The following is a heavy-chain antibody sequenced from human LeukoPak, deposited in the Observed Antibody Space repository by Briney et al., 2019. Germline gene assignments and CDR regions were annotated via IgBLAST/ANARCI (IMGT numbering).Heavy chain of an antibody. CDR1: GFTFSSYA. Sequence: PGGSLRLSCAASGFTFSSYAMDWVRQAPGKGLGWVAVISYDGSSKYYADSVKGRFTISRDNSKNPLYLQMTSLRAEDTAVYYCARHEYSSSWYSAWGQGTLVTVSS. CDR3: ARHEYSSSWYSA. V-gene: IGHV3-30-3*01. CDR2: ISYDGSSK. D-gene: IGHD6-13*01. J-gene: IGHJ5*02.